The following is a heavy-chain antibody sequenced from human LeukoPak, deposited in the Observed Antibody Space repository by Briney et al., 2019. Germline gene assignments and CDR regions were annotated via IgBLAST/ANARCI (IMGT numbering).Heavy chain of an antibody. CDR2: IYTTGST. CDR1: GGSISSYY. J-gene: IGHJ4*02. D-gene: IGHD6-13*01. V-gene: IGHV4-4*07. CDR3: ARGIAAAAKQGGFDF. Sequence: SETLSLTCTVSGGSISSYYWSWIRQPAGKGLEWIGRIYTTGSTNYNPSLKSRVTMTVDTSKNQFSLKLSSVTAADTAVYYCARGIAAAAKQGGFDFWGQGTLVTVSS.